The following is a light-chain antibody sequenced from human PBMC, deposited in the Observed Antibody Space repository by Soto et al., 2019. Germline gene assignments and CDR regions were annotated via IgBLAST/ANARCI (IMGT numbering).Light chain of an antibody. CDR2: DVT. V-gene: IGLV2-14*03. CDR3: SSYTNNNTLV. Sequence: QSVLTQPASVSGSPGQSITISCTGTSGDIGGSNYVSWYQQHPGKAPKLMIYDVTNRPSGVSDRFSGSKSGNTASLTISGLQAEDEARYYCSSYTNNNTLVFGGGTKLTVL. J-gene: IGLJ2*01. CDR1: SGDIGGSNY.